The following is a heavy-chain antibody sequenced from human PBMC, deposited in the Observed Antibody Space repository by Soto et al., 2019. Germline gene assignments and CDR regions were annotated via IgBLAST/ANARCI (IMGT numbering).Heavy chain of an antibody. J-gene: IGHJ6*02. V-gene: IGHV3-33*01. Sequence: SGGSLRLSCAASGFTFSSYGMHWVRQAPGKGLEWVAVIWYDGSNKYYADSVKGRFTISRDNSKNTLYLQMNSLRAEDTAVYYCAREDIVVVPAASPTSIYYYGVDVWGQGTTVTVSS. CDR2: IWYDGSNK. D-gene: IGHD2-2*01. CDR3: AREDIVVVPAASPTSIYYYGVDV. CDR1: GFTFSSYG.